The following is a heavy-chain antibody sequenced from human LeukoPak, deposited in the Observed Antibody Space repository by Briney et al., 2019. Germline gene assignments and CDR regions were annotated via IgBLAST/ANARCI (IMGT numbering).Heavy chain of an antibody. CDR3: ATRGVTRTSYMDV. D-gene: IGHD4-23*01. CDR2: ISYDGSNK. J-gene: IGHJ6*03. CDR1: GFTFDCCG. Sequence: GGSLRLSCAASGFTFDCCGMHWVRQAPGKGLEWVAIISYDGSNKTYAASVKGRFTISRDNSKDTLYLQMNSLRAEDTALYYCATRGVTRTSYMDVWGKGTTVTVSS. V-gene: IGHV3-30*03.